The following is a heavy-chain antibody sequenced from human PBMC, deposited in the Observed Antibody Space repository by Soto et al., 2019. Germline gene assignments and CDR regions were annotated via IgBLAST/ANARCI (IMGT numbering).Heavy chain of an antibody. CDR1: GFTFSSYG. V-gene: IGHV3-33*01. CDR3: ARDREYYDSSGYYTWGDAFDI. D-gene: IGHD3-22*01. Sequence: WSLRLSCAASGFTFSSYGMHWVRQAPGKGLEWVAVIWYDGSNKYYADSVKGRFTISRDNSKNTLYLQMNSLRAEDTAVYYCARDREYYDSSGYYTWGDAFDIWGQGTMVTVSS. CDR2: IWYDGSNK. J-gene: IGHJ3*02.